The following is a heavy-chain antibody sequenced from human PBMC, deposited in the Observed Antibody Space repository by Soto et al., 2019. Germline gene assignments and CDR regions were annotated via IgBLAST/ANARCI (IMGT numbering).Heavy chain of an antibody. CDR1: GDSISSHY. J-gene: IGHJ4*02. D-gene: IGHD1-26*01. CDR2: IYYSGST. V-gene: IGHV4-59*11. CDR3: ARDSGSYGGYYFDY. Sequence: SETLSLTCSVSGDSISSHYWSWIRQPPGKGLEWIGYIYYSGSTNNNPSLKSRVTISVDTSKNQFSLKLSSVTAADTAVYYCARDSGSYGGYYFDYWGQGTLVTVSS.